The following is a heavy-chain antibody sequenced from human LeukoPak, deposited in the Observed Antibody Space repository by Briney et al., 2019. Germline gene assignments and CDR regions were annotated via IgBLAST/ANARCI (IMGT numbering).Heavy chain of an antibody. J-gene: IGHJ4*02. CDR3: VKITSVTGGDY. Sequence: PGGSLRLSCSASGFTFSSYAMHWVRQAPGKGLEYVSAISSNGGSTYYADSVKGRFTISRDNSKNTLYLQMSSLRAEDTAVYYCVKITSVTGGDYWGQGTRLTVSS. CDR2: ISSNGGST. V-gene: IGHV3-64D*09. CDR1: GFTFSSYA. D-gene: IGHD1-1*01.